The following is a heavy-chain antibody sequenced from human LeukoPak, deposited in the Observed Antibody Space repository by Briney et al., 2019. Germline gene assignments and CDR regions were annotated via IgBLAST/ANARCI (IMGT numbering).Heavy chain of an antibody. J-gene: IGHJ3*01. D-gene: IGHD3-22*01. V-gene: IGHV4-39*01. CDR1: GGSISSASYF. CDR2: LYYSGST. Sequence: SETLSLTCTVSGGSISSASYFWGWIRQPPGKGLEWIGTLYYSGSTYYSASLKSRVTMSGDTPRNQFSLRLSSVNAADTAVYYCAKAGVRYSDSSALYAFDFWGPGTMVTVSS. CDR3: AKAGVRYSDSSALYAFDF.